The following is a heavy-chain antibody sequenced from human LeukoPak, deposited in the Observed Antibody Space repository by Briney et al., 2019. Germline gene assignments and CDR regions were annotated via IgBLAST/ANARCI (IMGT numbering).Heavy chain of an antibody. CDR1: GYSISSGYY. D-gene: IGHD6-13*01. CDR3: ARYSSSGKGDY. J-gene: IGHJ4*02. CDR2: IYHGGST. Sequence: SETLSLTCSVSGYSISSGYYWGWIRQPPGKGLEWIGNIYHGGSTYYTSSLKSRVTMSVDTSKNQFSLQLSSVTAADTAVYYCARYSSSGKGDYWGQGTLVTVSS. V-gene: IGHV4-38-2*01.